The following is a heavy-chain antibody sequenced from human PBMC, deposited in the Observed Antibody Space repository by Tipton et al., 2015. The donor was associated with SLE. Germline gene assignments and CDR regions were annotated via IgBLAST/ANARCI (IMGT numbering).Heavy chain of an antibody. D-gene: IGHD4-17*01. CDR2: IYTSGRT. J-gene: IGHJ4*02. Sequence: LRLSCTVSGGSISSYYWSWIRQPPGKGLEWIGYIYTSGRTNYNPSLKSRVTISVDTSKNQFSLKLSSVTAADTAVYYCARLVDYGDYPTEGEPLDYWGQGTLVTVSS. CDR1: GGSISSYY. CDR3: ARLVDYGDYPTEGEPLDY. V-gene: IGHV4-4*09.